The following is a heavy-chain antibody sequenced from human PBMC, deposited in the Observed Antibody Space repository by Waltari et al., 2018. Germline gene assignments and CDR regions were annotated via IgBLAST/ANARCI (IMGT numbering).Heavy chain of an antibody. J-gene: IGHJ4*02. V-gene: IGHV3-23*01. CDR2: FSGRGGRT. Sequence: EVQLLESGGGLVQPGGSLRLSCAASGFTFSSYAMSWVRQAPGKGLGWVSAFSGRGGRTYYADSVKGRFTISRDNAKNTLYLQMNSRRAEDTAVYYCAKALMGASVDYWGQGTLVTVSS. CDR1: GFTFSSYA. D-gene: IGHD1-26*01. CDR3: AKALMGASVDY.